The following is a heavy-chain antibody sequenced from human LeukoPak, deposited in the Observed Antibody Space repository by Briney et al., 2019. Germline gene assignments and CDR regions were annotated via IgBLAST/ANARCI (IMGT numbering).Heavy chain of an antibody. D-gene: IGHD2-15*01. CDR1: GGTFSSHA. CDR2: IIPIFGTA. V-gene: IGHV1-69*13. J-gene: IGHJ5*02. Sequence: GASVKVSCKASGGTFSSHAISWVRQAPGQGLEWMGGIIPIFGTANYAQKFQGRVTITADESTSTAYMELSSLRSEDTAVYYCARDDCSGGSCYYSRRNWFDPRGQGTLVTVSS. CDR3: ARDDCSGGSCYYSRRNWFDP.